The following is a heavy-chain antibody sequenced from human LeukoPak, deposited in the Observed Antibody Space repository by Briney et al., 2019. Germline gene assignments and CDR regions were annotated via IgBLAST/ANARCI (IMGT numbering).Heavy chain of an antibody. CDR3: ARDGPAAGTGVAYAFDY. V-gene: IGHV4-39*02. CDR1: GGSVSSTIYY. D-gene: IGHD6-13*01. J-gene: IGHJ4*02. Sequence: SETLSLTCTVSGGSVSSTIYYWGWIRQPPGKGLEWIGSIYYSGSTYYNPSLKSRVTISVDTSKNQFSLKLSSVTAADTAVYYCARDGPAAGTGVAYAFDYWGQGTLVTVSS. CDR2: IYYSGST.